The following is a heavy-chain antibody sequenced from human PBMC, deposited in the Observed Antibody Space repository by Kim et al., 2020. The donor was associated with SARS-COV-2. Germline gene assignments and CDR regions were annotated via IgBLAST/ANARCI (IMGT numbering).Heavy chain of an antibody. Sequence: GGSLRLSCAASGFTFSTYTLHWVRQAPGKGLEWVGVISSDGSTKYYTDSVKGRFTISRDNSKNTLYLHMDSLRAEDTAVYYCVRDDRGGRGYFFDYWGQG. D-gene: IGHD2-15*01. CDR3: VRDDRGGRGYFFDY. CDR1: GFTFSTYT. J-gene: IGHJ4*02. CDR2: ISSDGSTK. V-gene: IGHV3-30-3*01.